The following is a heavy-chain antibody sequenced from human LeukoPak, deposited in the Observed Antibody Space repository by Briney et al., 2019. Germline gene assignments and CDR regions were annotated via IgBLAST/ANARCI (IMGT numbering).Heavy chain of an antibody. CDR1: GGSISSSSYY. J-gene: IGHJ5*02. CDR3: ASGRTMVRGFLTPFDP. Sequence: SETLSLTCTVSGGSISSSSYYWGWIRQPPGKGLERIGSIYYSGSTYYNPSLKSRVTISVDTSKNQFSLKLSSVTAADTAVYYCASGRTMVRGFLTPFDPWGQGTLVTVSS. D-gene: IGHD3-10*01. CDR2: IYYSGST. V-gene: IGHV4-39*01.